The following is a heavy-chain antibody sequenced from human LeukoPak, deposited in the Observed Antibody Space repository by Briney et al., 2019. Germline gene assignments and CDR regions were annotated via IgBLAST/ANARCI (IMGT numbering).Heavy chain of an antibody. D-gene: IGHD3-9*01. CDR2: ITHDGTEK. CDR1: AVAFRNYP. CDR3: ASDILTGYTETNY. J-gene: IGHJ4*02. V-gene: IGHV3-30-3*01. Sequence: GGSLRLSCEVSAVAFRNYPFHWVRQAPGKGLEWLAFITHDGTEKYADSVKGRFTISRDNSKNTLYLQMNSLRAEDTAVYYCASDILTGYTETNYWGQGTLVTVSS.